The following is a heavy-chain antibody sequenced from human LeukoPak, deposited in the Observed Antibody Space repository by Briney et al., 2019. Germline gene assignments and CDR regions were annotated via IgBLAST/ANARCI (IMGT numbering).Heavy chain of an antibody. CDR1: GYNFNSHH. D-gene: IGHD3-10*01. V-gene: IGHV1-46*02. CDR3: ARDSGSFHYDMDV. Sequence: ASVKVSCKTSGYNFNSHHVHWVRQAPGQGLEWMGVKFSHDDSTSNAQKFQGRVTMTRDTSTGTVYVELSSLRSEDTAVYYCARDSGSFHYDMDVWGQGTTVIVSS. J-gene: IGHJ6*02. CDR2: KFSHDDST.